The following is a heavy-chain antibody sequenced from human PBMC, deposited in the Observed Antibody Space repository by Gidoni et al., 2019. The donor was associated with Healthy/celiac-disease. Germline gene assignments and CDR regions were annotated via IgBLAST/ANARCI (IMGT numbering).Heavy chain of an antibody. CDR1: GGSFSGYY. D-gene: IGHD6-19*01. J-gene: IGHJ6*02. Sequence: QVQLQQWGAGLLKPSETLSLTCAVYGGSFSGYYWSWTRQPPGKGLEWIGEINHSGSTNYNPSLKSRVTISVDTSKNQFSLKLSSVTAADTAVYYCARDLSVAGRYYYYYGMDVWGQGTTVTVSS. CDR2: INHSGST. CDR3: ARDLSVAGRYYYYYGMDV. V-gene: IGHV4-34*01.